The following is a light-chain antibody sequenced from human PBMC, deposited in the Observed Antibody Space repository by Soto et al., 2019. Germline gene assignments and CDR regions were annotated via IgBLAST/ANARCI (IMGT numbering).Light chain of an antibody. J-gene: IGKJ4*01. Sequence: DIQMTQTPSSLSASLGDRVTITCRASQSMSSHLNRYHQKPGKAPKLLIYAASSLQSGVPSRFSSSGSGTDFTLTISSLQPEDFATYYCQQSYSTPLAFGGGTKVDIK. CDR1: QSMSSH. V-gene: IGKV1-39*01. CDR2: AAS. CDR3: QQSYSTPLA.